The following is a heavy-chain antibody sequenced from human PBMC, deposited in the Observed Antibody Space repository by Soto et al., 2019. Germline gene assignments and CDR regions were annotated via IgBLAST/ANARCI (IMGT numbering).Heavy chain of an antibody. Sequence: GGSLRLSCAASGFTFSSYSMNWVRQAPGKGLEWVSSISSSSSYIYYADSVKGRFTISRDNAKDSLYLQMNSLRAEDTAVYYCARDPTAVTSRFDPWGQGTLVTVSS. J-gene: IGHJ5*02. V-gene: IGHV3-21*01. CDR3: ARDPTAVTSRFDP. CDR1: GFTFSSYS. D-gene: IGHD4-4*01. CDR2: ISSSSSYI.